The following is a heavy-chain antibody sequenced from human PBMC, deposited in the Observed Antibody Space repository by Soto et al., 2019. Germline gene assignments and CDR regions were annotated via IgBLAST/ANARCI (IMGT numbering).Heavy chain of an antibody. D-gene: IGHD3-22*01. CDR1: GFTFSSYA. CDR3: ARSGYSLNYFDY. Sequence: SLRLSCAASGFTFSSYAMHWVRQAPGKGLEWVAVISYDGSNKYYADSVKGRFTISRDNSKNTLYLQMNSLRAEDTAVYYCARSGYSLNYFDYWGQGTLVTVSS. V-gene: IGHV3-30-3*01. J-gene: IGHJ4*02. CDR2: ISYDGSNK.